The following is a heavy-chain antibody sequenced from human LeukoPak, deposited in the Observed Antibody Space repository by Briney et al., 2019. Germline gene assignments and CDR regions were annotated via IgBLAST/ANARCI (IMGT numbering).Heavy chain of an antibody. Sequence: GGSLRLSCAASGFTFSSYSMNWVRQAPGKGLEWVSSISSSSIYIYYADSLKGRFTISRDNAKNSLYLQMNSLRAEDTAVYYCARGSSNYGYTFDIWGQGTMVTVPS. CDR3: ARGSSNYGYTFDI. CDR2: ISSSSIYI. CDR1: GFTFSSYS. J-gene: IGHJ3*02. V-gene: IGHV3-21*01. D-gene: IGHD4-11*01.